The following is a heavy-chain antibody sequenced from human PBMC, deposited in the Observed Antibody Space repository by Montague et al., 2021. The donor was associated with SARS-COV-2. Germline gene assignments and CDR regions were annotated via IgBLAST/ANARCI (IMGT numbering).Heavy chain of an antibody. D-gene: IGHD3-22*01. CDR1: GGSISSGSYY. CDR3: ASGTYYYDSSGPPSLSWLAFDL. J-gene: IGHJ3*01. CDR2: IYTSGST. V-gene: IGHV4-61*02. Sequence: TLSLTCTVSGGSISSGSYYWSWIRQPAGKGLEWIGRIYTSGSTNYNPSLKSRVTISVDTSKNQFSLKLSSMTAADTAVYYCASGTYYYDSSGPPSLSWLAFDLWGQGTMVTVSS.